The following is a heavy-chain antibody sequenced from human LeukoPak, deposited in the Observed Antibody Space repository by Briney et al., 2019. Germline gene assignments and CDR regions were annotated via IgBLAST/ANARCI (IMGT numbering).Heavy chain of an antibody. J-gene: IGHJ4*02. V-gene: IGHV3-48*02. CDR1: GFTFSTYA. CDR3: ARDSGYSYADDY. D-gene: IGHD5-18*01. CDR2: ITYNSGTI. Sequence: GGSLRLSCVASGFTFSTYAMNWVRQAPGKGLEWVSYITYNSGTIFYANSVKGRFTISRDNAKDSLYLQMSSLRDEDTAVYYCARDSGYSYADDYWGQGTLVTVSS.